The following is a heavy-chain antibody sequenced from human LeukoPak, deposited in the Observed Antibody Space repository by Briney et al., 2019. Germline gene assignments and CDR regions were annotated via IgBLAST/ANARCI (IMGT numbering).Heavy chain of an antibody. V-gene: IGHV3-23*01. CDR2: ISGSGGST. D-gene: IGHD3-22*01. Sequence: GGSLRLSCAASGFTFNGYVMNWVRQAPGKGLEWVSFISGSGGSTDYADSVKGRFAISRDNSKNTLYLQMNSLRAEDTALYYCAFQNTGHYFPFDYWGQGTLVTVSS. CDR1: GFTFNGYV. CDR3: AFQNTGHYFPFDY. J-gene: IGHJ4*02.